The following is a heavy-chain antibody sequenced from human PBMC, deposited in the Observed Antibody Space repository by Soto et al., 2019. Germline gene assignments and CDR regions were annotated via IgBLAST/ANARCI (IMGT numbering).Heavy chain of an antibody. J-gene: IGHJ4*02. CDR2: ISGIRDYI. CDR1: GFTFSYYA. V-gene: IGHV3-21*06. Sequence: PGGSLRLSCAASGFTFSYYALHWVRRAPGKGLEWVSSISGIRDYIRYADSVKGRFTISRDNAKTSLYLQMNSLTAEDTAVYYCAREGVHNYNEYYFDSWGQGTLVTVSS. D-gene: IGHD3-22*01. CDR3: AREGVHNYNEYYFDS.